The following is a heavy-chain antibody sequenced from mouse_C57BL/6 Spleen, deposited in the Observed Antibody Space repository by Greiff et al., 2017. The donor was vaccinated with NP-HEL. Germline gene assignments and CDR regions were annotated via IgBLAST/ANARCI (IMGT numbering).Heavy chain of an antibody. V-gene: IGHV1-26*01. J-gene: IGHJ2*01. CDR3: ARYPPYGNDDDD. CDR2: INPNNGGT. Sequence: EVQLQQSGPELVKPGASVKISCKASGYTFTDYYMNWVKQSHGKSLEWIGDINPNNGGTSYNQKFKGKATLTVDKSSSTAYMQLRSLPSEDSAVYYCARYPPYGNDDDDGGQGTTLTVYS. D-gene: IGHD2-2*01. CDR1: GYTFTDYY.